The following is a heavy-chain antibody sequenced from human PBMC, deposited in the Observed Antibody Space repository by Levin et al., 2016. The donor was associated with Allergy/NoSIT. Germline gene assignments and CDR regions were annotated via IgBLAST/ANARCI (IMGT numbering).Heavy chain of an antibody. CDR2: IKQDGSEK. J-gene: IGHJ6*02. Sequence: GESLKISCAASGFTFSSYWMSWVRQAPGKGLEWVANIKQDGSEKYYVDSVKGRFTISRDNAKNSLYLQMNSLRAEDTAVYYCARDSVVAATPNYYYYGMDVWGQGTTVTVSS. D-gene: IGHD2-15*01. V-gene: IGHV3-7*01. CDR1: GFTFSSYW. CDR3: ARDSVVAATPNYYYYGMDV.